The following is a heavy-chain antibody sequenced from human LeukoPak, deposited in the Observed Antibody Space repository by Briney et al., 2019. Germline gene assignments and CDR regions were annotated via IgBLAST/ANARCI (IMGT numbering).Heavy chain of an antibody. D-gene: IGHD3-22*01. CDR2: IDTDGSNT. J-gene: IGHJ4*02. CDR3: ARGYYDSSEGGNEF. CDR1: GFTFSNYW. Sequence: PGGSLRLSCAVSGFTFSNYWMHWVRQAPGKGLVWVSRIDTDGSNTNYADSVKGRFTISRDNAKSTLYLQMNSLRAEDTAVYYCARGYYDSSEGGNEFWGQGTLVTVSS. V-gene: IGHV3-74*01.